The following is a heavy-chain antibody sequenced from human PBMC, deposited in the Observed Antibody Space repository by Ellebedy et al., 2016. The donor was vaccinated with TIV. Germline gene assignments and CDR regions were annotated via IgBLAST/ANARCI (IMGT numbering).Heavy chain of an antibody. CDR1: GGSFSGYY. V-gene: IGHV4-59*08. Sequence: MPGGSLRLSCAVYGGSFSGYYWTWIRQPPGKGLEWIGSIYYSGSTKYNPSLKSRVTISVDTSKNQFALKLTSVNAADTAVYYCARNYYDTSGYDQIDYWGQGTLVTVSS. CDR3: ARNYYDTSGYDQIDY. J-gene: IGHJ4*02. CDR2: IYYSGST. D-gene: IGHD3-22*01.